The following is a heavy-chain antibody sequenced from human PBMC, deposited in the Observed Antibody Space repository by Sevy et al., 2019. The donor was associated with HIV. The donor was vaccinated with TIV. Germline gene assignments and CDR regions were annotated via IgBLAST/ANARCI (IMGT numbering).Heavy chain of an antibody. V-gene: IGHV3-11*06. CDR1: GFTFSDYY. CDR3: ARDLAAAVHDAFDI. D-gene: IGHD6-13*01. J-gene: IGHJ3*02. CDR2: ISSSSSYT. Sequence: GGSLSLSCAASGFTFSDYYMSWIRQAPGKGLEWVSYISSSSSYTNYADSVKGRFTTSRDNAKNSLYLQMNSLRAEDTAVYYCARDLAAAVHDAFDIWGQGTMVTVSS.